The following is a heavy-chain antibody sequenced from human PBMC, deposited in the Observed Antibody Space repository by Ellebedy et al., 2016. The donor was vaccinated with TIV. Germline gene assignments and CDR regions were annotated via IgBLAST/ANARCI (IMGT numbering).Heavy chain of an antibody. CDR1: GFSFNTAW. D-gene: IGHD6-13*01. J-gene: IGHJ4*02. CDR2: VMRISDGGTR. V-gene: IGHV3-15*01. CDR3: ATRGTSWYAFEN. Sequence: GGSLRLSCVVSGFSFNTAWMSWVRQAPGKGLEWVGRVMRISDGGTRDLAEPVKGRFDISRDDSKNTLYLLMNSLQTEDTAVYYCATRGTSWYAFENWGRGTLVTVSS.